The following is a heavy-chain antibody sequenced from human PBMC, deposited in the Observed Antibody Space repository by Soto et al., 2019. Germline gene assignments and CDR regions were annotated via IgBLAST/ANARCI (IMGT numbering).Heavy chain of an antibody. D-gene: IGHD3-16*02. J-gene: IGHJ3*02. V-gene: IGHV1-69*04. CDR1: GGTFSSYT. Sequence: ASVKVSCKASGGTFSSYTISWVRQAPGQGLEWMGRIIPILGIANYAQNFQGRVAITADKSTSTAYMELSSLRSEDTAVYYCARDLDDYVWGSYPSPDAFDIWGQGTMVTVSS. CDR3: ARDLDDYVWGSYPSPDAFDI. CDR2: IIPILGIA.